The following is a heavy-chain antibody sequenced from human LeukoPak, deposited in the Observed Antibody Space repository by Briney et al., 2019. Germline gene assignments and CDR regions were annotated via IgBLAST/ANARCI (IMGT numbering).Heavy chain of an antibody. Sequence: GGSLRLSCAVSEFTFSSYAMSWVRQAPGKGLEWVSAISGSGGSTYYADSVKGRFTIPRDNSKNTLYLQMNSLRAEDTAVYYCAKDLGSNYGSFAYYYGMDVWGQGTTVTVSS. D-gene: IGHD3-10*01. CDR2: ISGSGGST. J-gene: IGHJ6*02. V-gene: IGHV3-23*01. CDR3: AKDLGSNYGSFAYYYGMDV. CDR1: EFTFSSYA.